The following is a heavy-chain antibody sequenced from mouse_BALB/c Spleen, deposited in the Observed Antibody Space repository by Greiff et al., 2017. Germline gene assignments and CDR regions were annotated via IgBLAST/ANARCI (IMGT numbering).Heavy chain of an antibody. CDR2: ISYSGST. CDR1: GDSITSGY. Sequence: EVQLQQSGPSLVKPSQTLSLTCSVTGDSITSGYWNWIRKFPGNKLEYMGYISYSGSTYYNPSLKSRISITRDTSKNQYYLQLNSVTTEDTATYYCARNYGSSYAMDYWGQGTSVTVSS. CDR3: ARNYGSSYAMDY. D-gene: IGHD1-1*01. V-gene: IGHV3-8*02. J-gene: IGHJ4*01.